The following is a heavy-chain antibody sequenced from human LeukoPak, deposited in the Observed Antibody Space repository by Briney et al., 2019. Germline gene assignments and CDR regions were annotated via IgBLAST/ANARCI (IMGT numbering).Heavy chain of an antibody. CDR1: GGSISSYY. D-gene: IGHD3-22*01. J-gene: IGHJ4*02. V-gene: IGHV4-59*01. Sequence: SETLSLTCTVSGGSISSYYWSWIRQPPGKGLEWMGYIYYSGSTNYNPSLKSRVTISVDTSKNQFSLKLSSVTAADTAVYYCAREGSGSSGYYSFDYWGQGTLVTVSS. CDR2: IYYSGST. CDR3: AREGSGSSGYYSFDY.